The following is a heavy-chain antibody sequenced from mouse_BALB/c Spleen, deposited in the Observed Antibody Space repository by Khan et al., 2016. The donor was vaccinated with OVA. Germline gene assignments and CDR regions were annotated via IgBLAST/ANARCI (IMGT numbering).Heavy chain of an antibody. CDR3: TRGGYGSPFAY. V-gene: IGHV1S127*01. J-gene: IGHJ3*01. CDR1: GYTFTSFW. D-gene: IGHD1-1*01. Sequence: QVQLQQSGPELVRPGASVKMSCKASGYTFTSFWINWVKQRPGQGLEWIGMIDPSKSETRLNQKFKDKATLTVDKSSNTAYMQLSRVTSEDSAVXYWTRGGYGSPFAYWGQGTLVTVSA. CDR2: IDPSKSET.